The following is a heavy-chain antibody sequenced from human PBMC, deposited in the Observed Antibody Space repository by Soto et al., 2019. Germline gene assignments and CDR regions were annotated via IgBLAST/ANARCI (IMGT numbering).Heavy chain of an antibody. D-gene: IGHD6-19*01. CDR1: GGTLSSYA. J-gene: IGHJ4*02. V-gene: IGHV1-69*01. CDR2: IIPIFGTA. Sequence: QVQLVQSGAEVKKPGSSVKVSCKASGGTLSSYAISWVRQAPGQGLEWMGGIIPIFGTANYAQKFQGRVTITADESTSTAYMELSSLRSEDTAMYYCATSPWGGIAVAGNFGDYWGQGTLVTVSS. CDR3: ATSPWGGIAVAGNFGDY.